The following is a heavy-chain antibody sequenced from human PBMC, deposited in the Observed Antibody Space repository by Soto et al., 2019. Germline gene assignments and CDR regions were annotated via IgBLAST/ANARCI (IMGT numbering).Heavy chain of an antibody. Sequence: QVQLVQSGAEVKKPGSSVKVSCTASGGTFSSYAISWVRQAPGQGLEWMGGIIPIFGTANYAQKFQGRVTITADESTSTAYMELSSLRSEDTAVYYWARDLHFIRTSCYVYDGMDVWGQGTTVTVSS. CDR2: IIPIFGTA. V-gene: IGHV1-69*12. J-gene: IGHJ6*02. CDR3: ARDLHFIRTSCYVYDGMDV. CDR1: GGTFSSYA. D-gene: IGHD2-2*01.